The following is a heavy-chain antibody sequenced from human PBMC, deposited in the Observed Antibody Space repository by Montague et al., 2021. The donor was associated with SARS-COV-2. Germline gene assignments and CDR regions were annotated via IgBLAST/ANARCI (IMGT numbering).Heavy chain of an antibody. J-gene: IGHJ6*02. CDR3: ASCAYRLLFIASYYGMDG. Sequence: SETLSLTCTGESQGPGWCYSGADRKTTGQNSRYKLKMNAGGSSKKNPSLKSRVTISIDTSKNQFSLKLRSVTAADTAVYYRASCAYRLLFIASYYGMDGWGQGTTVTVSS. CDR2: MNAGGSS. V-gene: IGHV4-34*01. CDR1: SQGPGWCY. D-gene: IGHD2-2*01.